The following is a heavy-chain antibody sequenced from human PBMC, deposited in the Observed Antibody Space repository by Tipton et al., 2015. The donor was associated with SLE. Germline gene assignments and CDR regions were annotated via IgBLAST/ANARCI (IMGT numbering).Heavy chain of an antibody. J-gene: IGHJ3*02. D-gene: IGHD6-13*01. CDR3: ARGSRQQLVPGRGTKGLDAFDI. Sequence: TLSLTCTVSGGSISSSSYYWGWIRQPPGKGLEWIGSIYYSGRTYYNPSLKSRVTISVDTSKNQFPLKLSSVTAADTAVYYCARGSRQQLVPGRGTKGLDAFDIWGQGTMATVSS. CDR1: GGSISSSSYY. V-gene: IGHV4-39*06. CDR2: IYYSGRT.